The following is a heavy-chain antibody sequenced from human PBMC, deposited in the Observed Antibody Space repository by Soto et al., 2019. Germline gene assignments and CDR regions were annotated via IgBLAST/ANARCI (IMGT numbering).Heavy chain of an antibody. Sequence: QVQLQESGPGLVKPSQTLSLTCTVSGGSISSGGYYWSWIRQHPGKGLEWIGYIYYSGSTYYNPSLKSRVTISVDTSKNQFSLKLSSVTAADTAVYYCARVSYSGSSNYNWFDPWGQGTLVTVSS. CDR2: IYYSGST. V-gene: IGHV4-31*03. J-gene: IGHJ5*02. CDR1: GGSISSGGYY. D-gene: IGHD1-26*01. CDR3: ARVSYSGSSNYNWFDP.